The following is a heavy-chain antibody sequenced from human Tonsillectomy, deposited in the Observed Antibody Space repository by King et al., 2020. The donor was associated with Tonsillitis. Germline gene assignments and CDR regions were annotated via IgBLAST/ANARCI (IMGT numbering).Heavy chain of an antibody. CDR3: TRFQLGAPPQDVFYL. CDR2: IRQDGINK. V-gene: IGHV3-7*01. D-gene: IGHD1-26*01. J-gene: IGHJ3*01. CDR1: GFTISSYW. Sequence: VQLVESGGGLVQPGGSLRLSCVASGFTISSYWMTWVRQAPGKGLEWVANIRQDGINKYYVDSVKGRFTVSRDNAKNSLFLQMNSLRADDTAVYYCTRFQLGAPPQDVFYLWGQGTMVTVSS.